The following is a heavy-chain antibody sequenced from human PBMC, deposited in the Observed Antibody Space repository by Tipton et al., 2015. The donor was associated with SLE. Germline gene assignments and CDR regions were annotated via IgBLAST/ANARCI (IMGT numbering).Heavy chain of an antibody. CDR1: GGSVSSSSKY. CDR2: IYYTGTTT. J-gene: IGHJ2*01. CDR3: AREFLNPVTTVHYYFDL. V-gene: IGHV4-39*07. D-gene: IGHD4-11*01. Sequence: TLSLTCTVSGGSVSSSSKYWAWIRQPPGKGLEWIGSIYYTGTTTYYNSFLKSRVAMSVDTSKNQFSLRLTSVIAADTAVYYCAREFLNPVTTVHYYFDLWGRGTLVTVSS.